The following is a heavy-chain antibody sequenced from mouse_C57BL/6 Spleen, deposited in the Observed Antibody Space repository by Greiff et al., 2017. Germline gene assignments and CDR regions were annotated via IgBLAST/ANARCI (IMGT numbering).Heavy chain of an antibody. Sequence: ESGAELVKPGASVKMSCKASGYTFTSYWITWVKQRPGQGLEWIGDIYPGSGSTNYNEKFKSKATLTVDTSSSTAYMQLSSLTSEDSAVYYCARRQVFYAMDYWGQGTSVTVSS. V-gene: IGHV1-55*01. J-gene: IGHJ4*01. CDR1: GYTFTSYW. CDR2: IYPGSGST. CDR3: ARRQVFYAMDY.